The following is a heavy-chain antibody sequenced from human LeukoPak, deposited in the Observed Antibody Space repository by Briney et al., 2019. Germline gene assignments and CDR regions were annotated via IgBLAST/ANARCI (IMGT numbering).Heavy chain of an antibody. V-gene: IGHV3-7*01. Sequence: PGGSLRLSCAASGFTVSSNYMSWVRQAPGKGLEWVANIKQDGSEKYYVDSVKGRFIISRDNAKNSLYLQMNSLRVEDTAVYYCARDFDRLIRKIGRESLYYYYYYMDVWGKGTTVTVSS. J-gene: IGHJ6*03. CDR1: GFTVSSNY. CDR2: IKQDGSEK. D-gene: IGHD3-9*01. CDR3: ARDFDRLIRKIGRESLYYYYYYMDV.